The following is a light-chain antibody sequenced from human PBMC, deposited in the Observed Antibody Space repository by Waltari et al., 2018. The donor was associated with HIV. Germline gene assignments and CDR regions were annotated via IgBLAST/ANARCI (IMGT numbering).Light chain of an antibody. CDR2: AVS. CDR3: SSYTSSRSYV. CDR1: SRDVGGYTY. Sequence: QSALTQPASVSGSPGQSITISCTGTSRDVGGYTYVSWYQQHPGKAPKLMIYAVSNRPSGVSNRFSGSKSGNTASLTISGLQAEDEADYYCSSYTSSRSYVFGTGTRVTV. J-gene: IGLJ1*01. V-gene: IGLV2-14*03.